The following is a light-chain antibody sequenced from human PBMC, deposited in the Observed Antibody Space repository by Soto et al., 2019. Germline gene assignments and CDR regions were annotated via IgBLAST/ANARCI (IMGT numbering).Light chain of an antibody. CDR1: SSNIGSNT. V-gene: IGLV1-44*01. J-gene: IGLJ1*01. Sequence: QSVLTQPPSASGTPGQRVTISCSGSSSNIGSNTVNWYQHLPGTAPKLLIYTNNQRPSGVPDRLSGSKSGTSASLAISGLQSEDEADYYYAAWDDSLNGYVFGTGTKVTVL. CDR3: AAWDDSLNGYV. CDR2: TNN.